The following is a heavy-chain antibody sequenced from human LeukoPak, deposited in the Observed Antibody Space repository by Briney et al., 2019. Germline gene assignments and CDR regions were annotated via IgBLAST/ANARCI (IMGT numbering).Heavy chain of an antibody. CDR3: ARSGRLGYCSGGSCFRWDY. J-gene: IGHJ4*02. CDR2: IYPDDSDT. D-gene: IGHD2-15*01. V-gene: IGHV5-51*01. CDR1: GYSFTNYW. Sequence: GESLKISCKVSGYSFTNYWIGWVRQMPGKGLEWMGIIYPDDSDTKYSPSFQGQVSISADKSISTAYLQWSSLKASDTAMYYCARSGRLGYCSGGSCFRWDYWGQGTLVTVSS.